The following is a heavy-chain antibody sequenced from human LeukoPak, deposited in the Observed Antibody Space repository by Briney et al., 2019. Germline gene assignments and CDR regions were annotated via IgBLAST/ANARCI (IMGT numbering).Heavy chain of an antibody. V-gene: IGHV1-8*01. CDR3: ARSCDIAAAGTLDY. Sequence: ASVKVSCKASGYTFTSYDINWVRQATGQGLEWMGWMNPNSGNTGYAQKFQGRVTMTRNTSISTAYMELSSLRSEDTAVYYCARSCDIAAAGTLDYWGQGTLVTVSS. CDR1: GYTFTSYD. J-gene: IGHJ4*02. D-gene: IGHD6-13*01. CDR2: MNPNSGNT.